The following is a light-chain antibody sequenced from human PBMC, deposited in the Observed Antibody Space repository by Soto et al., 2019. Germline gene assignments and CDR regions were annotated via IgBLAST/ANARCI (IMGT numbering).Light chain of an antibody. CDR3: SQAKHWPTT. CDR2: KAS. Sequence: DVALTQSPLSLPVTLGQPASISCRSSRSLVYSDGNAYLNWFQQRPSQSPRRLIYKASTRDSGVPDRFVGSGSGASFTRPISRVEVEDVGVYYCSQAKHWPTTFGRGTRVEIK. V-gene: IGKV2-30*01. J-gene: IGKJ1*01. CDR1: RSLVYSDGNAY.